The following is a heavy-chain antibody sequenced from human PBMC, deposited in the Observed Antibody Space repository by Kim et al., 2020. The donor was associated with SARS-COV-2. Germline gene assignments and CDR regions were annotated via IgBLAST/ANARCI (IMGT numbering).Heavy chain of an antibody. CDR1: GFTFSSYS. J-gene: IGHJ4*02. D-gene: IGHD1-26*01. V-gene: IGHV3-48*02. CDR2: ISSSSSTI. CDR3: ARDSRELLRKNFDY. Sequence: GGSLRLSCAASGFTFSSYSMNWVRQAPGKGLEWVSYISSSSSTIYYTDSVKGRFTISRDNAKNSLYLQMNSLRDEDTAVYYCARDSRELLRKNFDYWGQGTLVTVSS.